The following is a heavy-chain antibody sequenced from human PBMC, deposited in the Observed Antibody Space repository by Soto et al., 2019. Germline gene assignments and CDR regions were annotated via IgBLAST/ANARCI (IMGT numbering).Heavy chain of an antibody. D-gene: IGHD3-3*01. J-gene: IGHJ6*02. CDR2: IYYSGST. V-gene: IGHV4-39*01. Sequence: SETLSLTCTVSGGSISSSSYYWGWIRQPPGKGLEWIGSIYYSGSTYYNPSLKSRVTISVDTSKNQFSLKLSSVTAADTAVYYCAGHVTRRDDFWSGYSYYYYYYGMDVWGQGTTVTV. CDR1: GGSISSSSYY. CDR3: AGHVTRRDDFWSGYSYYYYYYGMDV.